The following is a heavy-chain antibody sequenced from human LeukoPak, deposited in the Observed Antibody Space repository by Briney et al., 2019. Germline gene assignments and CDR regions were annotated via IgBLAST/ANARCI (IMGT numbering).Heavy chain of an antibody. J-gene: IGHJ6*02. D-gene: IGHD6-13*01. CDR3: ARGGSSWYYYYYGMDV. Sequence: GASVKVSCKASGYTFTSYDINWVRQATGQGLEWMGWMNPNSGNTGCAQKFQGRVTMTRNTSISTAYMELSSLRSEDTAVYYCARGGSSWYYYYYGMDVWGQGTTVTVSS. CDR1: GYTFTSYD. CDR2: MNPNSGNT. V-gene: IGHV1-8*01.